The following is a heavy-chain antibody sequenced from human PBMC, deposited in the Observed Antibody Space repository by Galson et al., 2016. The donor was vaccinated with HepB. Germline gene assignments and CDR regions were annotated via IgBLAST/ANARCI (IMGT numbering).Heavy chain of an antibody. CDR1: GFTFSNHW. CDR2: INSDGFIT. CDR3: VRALSSTWPALDR. Sequence: SLRLSCAASGFTFSNHWMHWVRQPPGKGLVWVSRINSDGFITRYADPVKGRCTISRDNAKNTLSLEINSLSAEDTAGYYCVRALSSTWPALDRWGQGTLVTVSS. J-gene: IGHJ5*02. V-gene: IGHV3-74*01. D-gene: IGHD2-15*01.